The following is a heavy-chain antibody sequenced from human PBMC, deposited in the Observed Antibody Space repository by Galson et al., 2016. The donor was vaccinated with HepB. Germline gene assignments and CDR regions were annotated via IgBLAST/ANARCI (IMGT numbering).Heavy chain of an antibody. Sequence: SLRLSCAASGFTFSSYGMSWVRQAPGKGLEWVSSISGSGGSTYYADSVKGRFTISRDNSKNTLYLQMNSLRAEDTAVYYCAKRGSRAGDTWITMIRGDQIYYFDCWGQGTLVTVSS. J-gene: IGHJ4*02. CDR3: AKRGSRAGDTWITMIRGDQIYYFDC. CDR1: GFTFSSYG. D-gene: IGHD3-10*01. V-gene: IGHV3-23*01. CDR2: ISGSGGST.